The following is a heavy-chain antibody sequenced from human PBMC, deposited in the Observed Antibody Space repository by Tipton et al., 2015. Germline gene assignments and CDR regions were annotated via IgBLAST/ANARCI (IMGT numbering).Heavy chain of an antibody. CDR3: ARIRGRYVMDY. V-gene: IGHV4-39*07. J-gene: IGHJ4*02. Sequence: LRLSCTVSGGSISSSSYYWAWIRQPPGKGLEWIGSLYFSGTTDFNPSLKSRVTISVDTSKNQFFLNLSSVTAADTAVYYCARIRGRYVMDYWGQGTPVTVSS. D-gene: IGHD3-16*01. CDR1: GGSISSSSYY. CDR2: LYFSGTT.